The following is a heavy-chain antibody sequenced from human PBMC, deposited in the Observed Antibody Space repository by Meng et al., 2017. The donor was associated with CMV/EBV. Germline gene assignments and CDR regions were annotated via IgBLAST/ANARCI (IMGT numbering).Heavy chain of an antibody. CDR2: INPSGGST. J-gene: IGHJ4*02. CDR1: GYTFTSYY. D-gene: IGHD3-22*01. CDR3: ARDLSPYYYDSSGYYPEGAFDY. V-gene: IGHV1-46*01. Sequence: QVQLVQSGAEVKKPGASVKVSCKASGYTFTSYYMHWVRQAPGQGLEWMGIINPSGGSTSYAQKFQGRVTMTRDTSTSTVYMELSSLRSEDTAVYYCARDLSPYYYDSSGYYPEGAFDYWSQGTLVTVSS.